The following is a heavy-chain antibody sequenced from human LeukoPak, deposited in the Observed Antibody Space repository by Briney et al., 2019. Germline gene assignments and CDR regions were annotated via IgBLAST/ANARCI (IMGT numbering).Heavy chain of an antibody. Sequence: ASGKVSCKASGYTFTSYYMHWVRQAPGQGLEWMGIINPSGGSTSYAQKFQGRVTMTRDTSTSTVYMELSSLRAEDTAVYYCARDCGGDCYSRYFQHWGQGTVVTVSS. CDR2: INPSGGST. CDR1: GYTFTSYY. D-gene: IGHD2-21*02. CDR3: ARDCGGDCYSRYFQH. V-gene: IGHV1-46*01. J-gene: IGHJ1*01.